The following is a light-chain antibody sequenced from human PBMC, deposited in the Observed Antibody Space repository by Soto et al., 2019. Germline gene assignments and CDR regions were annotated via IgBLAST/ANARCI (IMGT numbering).Light chain of an antibody. Sequence: QSALTQPASVSGSPGQSITIPCTGTSSDVGGYNYVSWYQQHPGKAPKFMIYDVSNRPSGVSNRFSGSKSGNTASLTISGLQAEDEADYYCSSYTTSNTRQIVFGTGTKLTVL. CDR2: DVS. J-gene: IGLJ1*01. CDR3: SSYTTSNTRQIV. CDR1: SSDVGGYNY. V-gene: IGLV2-14*01.